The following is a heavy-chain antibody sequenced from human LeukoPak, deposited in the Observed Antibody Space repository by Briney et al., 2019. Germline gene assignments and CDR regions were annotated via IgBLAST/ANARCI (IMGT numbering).Heavy chain of an antibody. Sequence: PPASVKVSCKVSGYTLTELSMHWVRQAPGKGLEWMGGFDPGDGETIYAQKFQGRVTMTEDTSTDTAYMELSSLRSEDTAVYYCATFDSSGYYIARDYWGQGTLVTVSS. V-gene: IGHV1-24*01. CDR2: FDPGDGET. J-gene: IGHJ4*02. CDR1: GYTLTELS. CDR3: ATFDSSGYYIARDY. D-gene: IGHD3-22*01.